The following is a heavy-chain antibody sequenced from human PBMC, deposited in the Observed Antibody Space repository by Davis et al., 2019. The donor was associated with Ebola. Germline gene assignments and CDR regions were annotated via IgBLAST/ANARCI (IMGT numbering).Heavy chain of an antibody. CDR3: ARGGTSPGLGYYYGMDV. CDR2: INSDGSST. J-gene: IGHJ6*02. CDR1: GFTFSSYW. Sequence: PGGSLRLSCAASGFTFSSYWMHWVRQAPGKGLVWVSRINSDGSSTSYADSVKGRFTISRDNAKNSLYLQMNSLRAEDTAVYYCARGGTSPGLGYYYGMDVWGQGTTVTVSS. V-gene: IGHV3-74*01. D-gene: IGHD1-1*01.